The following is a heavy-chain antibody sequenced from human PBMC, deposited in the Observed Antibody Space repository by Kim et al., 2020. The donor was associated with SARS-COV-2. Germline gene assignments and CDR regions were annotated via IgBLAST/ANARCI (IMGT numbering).Heavy chain of an antibody. CDR3: AKVSYGDYVDDY. J-gene: IGHJ4*02. Sequence: GGSLRLSCAASGFTFSSYGMHWVRQAPGKGLEWVAVISYDGSNKYYADSVKGRFTISRDNSKNTLYLQMNSLRAEDTAVYYCAKVSYGDYVDDYWGQGTLVTVSS. CDR1: GFTFSSYG. V-gene: IGHV3-30*18. D-gene: IGHD4-17*01. CDR2: ISYDGSNK.